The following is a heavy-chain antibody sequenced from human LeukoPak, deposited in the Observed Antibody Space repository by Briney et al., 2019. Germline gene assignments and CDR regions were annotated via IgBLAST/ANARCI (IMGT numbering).Heavy chain of an antibody. CDR3: ARDPPSKNYDFWSGYSY. CDR2: INTDGSST. D-gene: IGHD3-3*01. J-gene: IGHJ4*02. Sequence: GGSLRLSCAGSGFTFSTYGMTWVRQAPGKGLVWVSRINTDGSSTSYADSVKGRFTISRDNAKNTLYLQMNSLRAEDTAVYYCARDPPSKNYDFWSGYSYWGQGTLVTVSS. CDR1: GFTFSTYG. V-gene: IGHV3-74*01.